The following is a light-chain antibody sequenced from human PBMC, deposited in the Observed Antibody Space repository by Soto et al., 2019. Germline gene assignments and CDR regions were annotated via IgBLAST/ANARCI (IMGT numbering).Light chain of an antibody. V-gene: IGLV2-14*01. CDR3: SSYTSIITVV. CDR1: SSDVGGYNY. Sequence: QSVLTQPASVSGSPGQSITISCTGTSSDVGGYNYVSWYQHHPGKAPKLLIYDVNNRPSGVSDRFSGSKSGNTAFLTISGLQTEDEADYYCSSYTSIITVVFGGGTQLTVL. J-gene: IGLJ2*01. CDR2: DVN.